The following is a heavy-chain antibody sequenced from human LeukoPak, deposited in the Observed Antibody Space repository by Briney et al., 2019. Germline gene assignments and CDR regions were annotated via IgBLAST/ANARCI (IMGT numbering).Heavy chain of an antibody. CDR1: GYTFTSYG. D-gene: IGHD3-3*01. CDR2: ISAYNGNT. CDR3: ARDDRSITIFGVVIMEAPPDAFDI. V-gene: IGHV1-18*01. Sequence: ASVNVSCKASGYTFTSYGISWVRQAPGQGLEWMGWISAYNGNTNYAQKLQGRVTMTTDTSTSTAYMELRSLRSDDTAVYYCARDDRSITIFGVVIMEAPPDAFDIWGQGTMVTVSS. J-gene: IGHJ3*02.